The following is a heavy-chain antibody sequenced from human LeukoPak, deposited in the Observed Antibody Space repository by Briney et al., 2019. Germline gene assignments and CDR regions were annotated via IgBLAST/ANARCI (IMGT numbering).Heavy chain of an antibody. CDR3: AGRGSGSYFDY. CDR2: ISYDGTNK. D-gene: IGHD3-10*01. V-gene: IGHV3-30*03. J-gene: IGHJ4*02. CDR1: GFTFNTYG. Sequence: SGGSLRLSCAVSGFTFNTYGIHWVRQTPNKGLEWVALISYDGTNKNYADSVKGRFTISRDNSKNTLYLQMHSLRAEDTAVYYCAGRGSGSYFDYWGQGTLVTVS.